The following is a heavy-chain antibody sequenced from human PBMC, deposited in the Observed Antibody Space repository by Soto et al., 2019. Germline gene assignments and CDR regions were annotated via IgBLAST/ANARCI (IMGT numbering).Heavy chain of an antibody. J-gene: IGHJ4*02. D-gene: IGHD3-22*01. CDR2: INHSGST. V-gene: IGHV4-34*01. CDR1: GGSFSGYY. CDR3: ARSDATYYYDSSGYFAYYFDY. Sequence: SETLSLTCAVYGGSFSGYYWSWIRQPPGKGLEWIGEINHSGSTNYNPSLKSRVTISVDTSKNQFSLKLSSVTAADTAVYYCARSDATYYYDSSGYFAYYFDYWGQGTLVTVSS.